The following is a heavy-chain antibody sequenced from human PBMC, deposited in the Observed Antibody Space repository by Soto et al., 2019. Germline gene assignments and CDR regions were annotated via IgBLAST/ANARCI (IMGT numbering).Heavy chain of an antibody. CDR1: GFTFSSYG. CDR3: AKSPVSVSGSVYYYYGMDV. Sequence: GGSLRLSCAASGFTFSSYGMHWVRQAPGKGLEWVAVISYDGGNKYYADSVKGRFTISRDNSKNTLYLQMNSLRAEDTAVYYCAKSPVSVSGSVYYYYGMDVWGQGTTVTVSS. CDR2: ISYDGGNK. J-gene: IGHJ6*02. V-gene: IGHV3-30*18. D-gene: IGHD3-10*01.